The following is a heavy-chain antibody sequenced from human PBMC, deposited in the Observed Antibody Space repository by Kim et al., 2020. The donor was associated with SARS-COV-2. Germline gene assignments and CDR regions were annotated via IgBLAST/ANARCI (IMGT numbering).Heavy chain of an antibody. CDR1: GGSFSGYY. J-gene: IGHJ3*02. Sequence: SETLSLTCAVYGGSFSGYYWSWIRQPPGKGLEWIGEINHSGSTNYNPSLKSRVTISVDTSKNQFSLKLSSVTAADTAVYYCARPVAAPEGDAFDIWGQGTMVTVSS. D-gene: IGHD6-19*01. CDR3: ARPVAAPEGDAFDI. V-gene: IGHV4-34*01. CDR2: INHSGST.